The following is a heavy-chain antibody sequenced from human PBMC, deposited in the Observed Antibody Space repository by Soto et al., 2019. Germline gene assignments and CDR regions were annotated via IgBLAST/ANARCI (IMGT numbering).Heavy chain of an antibody. V-gene: IGHV5-10-1*01. J-gene: IGHJ6*02. Sequence: PGESLKISCKGSGYSFTSYWISWVRQMPGKGLEWMGRIDPSDSYTNYSPSFQGHVTISADKSISTAYLQWSSLKASDTAMYYCARQLPPWDSSSRIYYGMDVWGQGTTVTVSS. CDR1: GYSFTSYW. D-gene: IGHD6-13*01. CDR2: IDPSDSYT. CDR3: ARQLPPWDSSSRIYYGMDV.